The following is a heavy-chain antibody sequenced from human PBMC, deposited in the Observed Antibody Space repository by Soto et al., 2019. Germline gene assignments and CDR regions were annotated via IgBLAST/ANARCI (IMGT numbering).Heavy chain of an antibody. V-gene: IGHV3-74*01. CDR1: GFTFSSYW. D-gene: IGHD2-21*01. Sequence: EVQLVESGGGLVQPGGSLRLSCAASGFTFSSYWMHWVRQAPGKGLVWVSRINSDGSSTSYADSVKGRFTISRDNAKNTLYLQMNSLRAEDTAVYSCARDQGMIGYGWFDPWGQGTLVTVSS. CDR3: ARDQGMIGYGWFDP. J-gene: IGHJ5*02. CDR2: INSDGSST.